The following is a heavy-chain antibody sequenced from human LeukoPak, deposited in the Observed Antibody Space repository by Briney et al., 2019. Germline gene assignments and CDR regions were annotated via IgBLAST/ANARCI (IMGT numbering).Heavy chain of an antibody. J-gene: IGHJ5*02. CDR2: IYPGDSDT. Sequence: GESLKISCKGSGYSFTSYWIGWVRQMPGKGLEWVGIIYPGDSDTRYSPSFQGQVTISADKSISTAYLQWSSLKASDTAMYYCARMIYGSGSYYRWFDPWGQGTLVTVSS. D-gene: IGHD3-10*01. CDR1: GYSFTSYW. CDR3: ARMIYGSGSYYRWFDP. V-gene: IGHV5-51*01.